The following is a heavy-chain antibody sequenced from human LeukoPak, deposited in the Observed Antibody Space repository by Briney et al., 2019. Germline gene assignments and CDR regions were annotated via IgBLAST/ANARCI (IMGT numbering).Heavy chain of an antibody. CDR3: ARDRYYYDSSGFNYFDY. CDR1: GFTFSSYG. CDR2: IWYDGSNK. Sequence: GRSLRLSCAASGFTFSSYGMHWVRQAPGKGLEWVAVIWYDGSNKYYADSVKGRFTISRDNSKNTLYLQMNSLRAEDTAVYYCARDRYYYDSSGFNYFDYWGQGTLVTVSS. V-gene: IGHV3-33*01. J-gene: IGHJ4*02. D-gene: IGHD3-22*01.